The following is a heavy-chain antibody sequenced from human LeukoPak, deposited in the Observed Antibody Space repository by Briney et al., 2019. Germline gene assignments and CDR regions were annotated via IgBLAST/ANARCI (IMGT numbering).Heavy chain of an antibody. CDR3: AKERPGYSCDEYYFDY. J-gene: IGHJ4*02. D-gene: IGHD5-18*01. Sequence: PGGSLRLSCAASGFTFSSYGMHWVRQAPGKGLEWVAVISYDGSNKYYADSVKGRFTISRDNSKNTLYLQMNSLRAEDTAVYYCAKERPGYSCDEYYFDYWGQGTLVTVSS. CDR2: ISYDGSNK. CDR1: GFTFSSYG. V-gene: IGHV3-30*18.